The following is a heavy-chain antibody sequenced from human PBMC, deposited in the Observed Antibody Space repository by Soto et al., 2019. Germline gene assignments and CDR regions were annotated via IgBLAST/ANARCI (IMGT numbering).Heavy chain of an antibody. CDR3: SRSLDS. CDR2: INPDGSEK. V-gene: IGHV3-7*01. J-gene: IGHJ4*02. CDR1: GFTFSSFW. Sequence: GGCLRISCAASGFTFSSFWMDWVRQAPGKGLEWVANINPDGSEKQYVDSVKGRFTISRDNAKNSLYLQMSSVTAEDSALYYCSRSLDSWGQGTRVTVSS.